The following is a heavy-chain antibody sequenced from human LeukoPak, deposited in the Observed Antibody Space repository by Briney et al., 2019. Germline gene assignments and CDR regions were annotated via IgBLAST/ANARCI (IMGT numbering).Heavy chain of an antibody. D-gene: IGHD2-15*01. Sequence: SETLSLTCTVSGGSISSHYWTWIRQSPVKGLEWIGDISNSGSTSYNPSLKSGVTISIDTSKNQFSLKLSSVTAADTAVYYRGRDALVGYFSYYYMDVWGKGTTVTVSS. CDR3: GRDALVGYFSYYYMDV. J-gene: IGHJ6*03. V-gene: IGHV4-59*11. CDR1: GGSISSHY. CDR2: ISNSGST.